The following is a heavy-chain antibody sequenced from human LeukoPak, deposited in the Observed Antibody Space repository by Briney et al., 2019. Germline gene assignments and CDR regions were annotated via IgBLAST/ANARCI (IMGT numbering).Heavy chain of an antibody. V-gene: IGHV4-59*01. CDR3: ARDISGGKPTAGFDY. CDR2: IYYSGST. Sequence: PSETLSLTCTVSGGSISSYYWSWIRQPPGKGLEWIGYIYYSGSTNYNPSLKSRVTISVDTSKNQFSLKLSSVTAADTAVYYCARDISGGKPTAGFDYWGQGTLVTVSS. J-gene: IGHJ4*02. CDR1: GGSISSYY. D-gene: IGHD4-23*01.